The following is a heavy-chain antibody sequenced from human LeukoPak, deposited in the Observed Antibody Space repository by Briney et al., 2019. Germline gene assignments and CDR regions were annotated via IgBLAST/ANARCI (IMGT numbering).Heavy chain of an antibody. D-gene: IGHD5-12*01. V-gene: IGHV1-69*06. J-gene: IGHJ4*02. CDR3: AREYSGYDF. CDR1: GGTFSSYA. CDR2: IIPIFGTA. Sequence: GASVKVSCKASGGTFSSYAISWVGQTPGQGLEWMGGIIPIFGTANYAQKFQGRVTITADKSTSTAYMELSSLRSEDTAVYYCAREYSGYDFWGQGTLVTVSS.